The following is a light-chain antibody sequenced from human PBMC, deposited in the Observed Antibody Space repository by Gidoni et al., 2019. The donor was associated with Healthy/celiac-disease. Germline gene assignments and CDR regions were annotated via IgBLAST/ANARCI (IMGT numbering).Light chain of an antibody. V-gene: IGKV1-5*03. CDR2: KAS. CDR3: QQYNSYPGT. Sequence: DIQRTQSPSTLSASVGDRVTITCRASQSISSWLAWYPQKPGKAPKLLIYKASSLESGVPSRFSGSGSGTEFTLTISSLQPDDFATYYCQQYNSYPGTFGQGTKVEIK. CDR1: QSISSW. J-gene: IGKJ1*01.